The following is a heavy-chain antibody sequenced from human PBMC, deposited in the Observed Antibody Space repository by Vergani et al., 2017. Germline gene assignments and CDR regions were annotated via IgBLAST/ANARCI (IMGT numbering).Heavy chain of an antibody. CDR1: GYTFTSYY. J-gene: IGHJ6*03. D-gene: IGHD2-2*01. CDR3: AREHCSSTSCYFNYYMYV. CDR2: INPSGGST. V-gene: IGHV1-46*01. Sequence: QVQLVQSGAEVKKPGASVKVSCKASGYTFTSYYMHWVRQAPGQGLEWMGIINPSGGSTSYAQKFQGRVTMTRDTSTSTVYMELSSLRSEDTAVYYCAREHCSSTSCYFNYYMYVWGKGTTVTVSS.